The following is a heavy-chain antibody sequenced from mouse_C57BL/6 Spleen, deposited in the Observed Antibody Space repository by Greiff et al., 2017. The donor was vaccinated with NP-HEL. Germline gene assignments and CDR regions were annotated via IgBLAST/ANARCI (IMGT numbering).Heavy chain of an antibody. CDR3: ARSLGKRAMDY. J-gene: IGHJ4*01. V-gene: IGHV1-76*01. CDR2: IYPGSGNT. CDR1: GYTFTDYY. Sequence: VQLQQSGAELVRPGASVKLSCKASGYTFTDYYINWVKQRPGQGLEWIARIYPGSGNTYYNEKFKGKATLTAEKSSSTAYMQLSSLTSEDSAVYFCARSLGKRAMDYWGQGTSVTVSS. D-gene: IGHD4-1*01.